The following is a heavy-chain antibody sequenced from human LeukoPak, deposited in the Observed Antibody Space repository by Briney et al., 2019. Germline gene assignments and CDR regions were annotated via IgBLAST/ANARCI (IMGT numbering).Heavy chain of an antibody. D-gene: IGHD2-2*01. J-gene: IGHJ4*02. CDR3: VKHTSPSLGLVSAGPPSN. CDR2: ISVIGGTT. CDR1: GFTFSSYV. V-gene: IGHV3-23*01. Sequence: PGGSLRLSCVVSGFTFSSYVMSWVRQAPGKGLEWVSLISVIGGTTYYADSVKGRFTISRDNSKNTLYLQMNSLRAEDTAVYYCVKHTSPSLGLVSAGPPSNWGQGTLLTVSS.